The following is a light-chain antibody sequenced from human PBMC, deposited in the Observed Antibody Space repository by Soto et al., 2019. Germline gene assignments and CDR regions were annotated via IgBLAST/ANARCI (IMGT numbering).Light chain of an antibody. V-gene: IGKV3-20*01. CDR2: GAS. J-gene: IGKJ5*01. Sequence: VMTQSPRSLPVTPGEPASISCRASKSVGNRHVAWYQQRRGLPPRLLIYGASNRATGIPDRFSGSGSGADFTLTISRLESEDFGVYFCQQYGNSPPGTFGQGTRLEI. CDR1: KSVGNRH. CDR3: QQYGNSPPGT.